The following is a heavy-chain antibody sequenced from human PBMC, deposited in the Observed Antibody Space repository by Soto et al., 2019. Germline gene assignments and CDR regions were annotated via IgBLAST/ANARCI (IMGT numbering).Heavy chain of an antibody. CDR3: ARDPSYDSSGYYFVFTSGMDV. CDR1: GGTFSSYA. Sequence: SVNVSCKASGGTFSSYAISWVRQAPGQGLEWMGGIIPIFGTANYAQKFQGRVTITADKSTSTAYMELSSLRSEDTAVYYCARDPSYDSSGYYFVFTSGMDVWGQGTTVTVSS. CDR2: IIPIFGTA. D-gene: IGHD3-22*01. V-gene: IGHV1-69*06. J-gene: IGHJ6*02.